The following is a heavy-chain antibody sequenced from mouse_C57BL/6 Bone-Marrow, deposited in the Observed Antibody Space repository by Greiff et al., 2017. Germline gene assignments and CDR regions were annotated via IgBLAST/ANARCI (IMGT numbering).Heavy chain of an antibody. J-gene: IGHJ2*01. CDR3: ARPGSSPFGY. CDR2: IDPSDSYT. V-gene: IGHV1-59*01. Sequence: QVQLQQPGAELVRPGTSVKLSCKASGYTFTSYWMHWVKQRPGQGLEWIGVIDPSDSYTNYNQKFKGKATLTVDTSSSTAYMQLSSLTSEDSAVYYCARPGSSPFGYWGQGTTLTVSS. CDR1: GYTFTSYW. D-gene: IGHD1-1*01.